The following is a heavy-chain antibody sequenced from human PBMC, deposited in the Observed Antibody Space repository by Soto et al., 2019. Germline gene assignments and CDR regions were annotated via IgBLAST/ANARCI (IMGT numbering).Heavy chain of an antibody. Sequence: KVSCTDPGGLFSIFAISWVRQAPGQGLEWMGGIIPVFVTTNYAQKFQGRVTITADESTNTAYMELSSLTSDDTAMYYCARGGGPYVWFNEFWGQGTQVTVSS. CDR2: IIPVFVTT. CDR3: ARGGGPYVWFNEF. V-gene: IGHV1-69*01. J-gene: IGHJ4*02. D-gene: IGHD3-16*01. CDR1: GGLFSIFA.